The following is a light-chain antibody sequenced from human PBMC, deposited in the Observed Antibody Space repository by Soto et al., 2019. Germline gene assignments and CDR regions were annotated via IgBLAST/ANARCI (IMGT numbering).Light chain of an antibody. CDR3: QQRNTWPPIT. V-gene: IGKV3-11*01. J-gene: IGKJ5*01. CDR2: DAS. CDR1: QSVRTY. Sequence: EIVLTQSPVTLSLSPGERSTLSCMASQSVRTYLAWYQVKPGQAPRLLIYDASRRASGVPARFSGSGSGTDFTLTISSLEPEDFALYYCQQRNTWPPITFGQGTLLEVK.